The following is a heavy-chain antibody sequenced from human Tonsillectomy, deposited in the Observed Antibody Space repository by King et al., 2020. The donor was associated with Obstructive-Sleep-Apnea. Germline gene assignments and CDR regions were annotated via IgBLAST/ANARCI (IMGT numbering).Heavy chain of an antibody. CDR3: AKRDHYYDQRDYYGMDV. CDR2: ISGSGGST. D-gene: IGHD3-22*01. V-gene: IGHV3-23*04. CDR1: VFTFSSYA. Sequence: VQLVESGGGLVQPGGSLRLSCAASVFTFSSYAMSWVRQAPGKGLEWVSAISGSGGSTYYADSVKGRFTISRDNSKNTLYLQMNSLRAEDTAVYYCAKRDHYYDQRDYYGMDVWGQGTTVTVSS. J-gene: IGHJ6*01.